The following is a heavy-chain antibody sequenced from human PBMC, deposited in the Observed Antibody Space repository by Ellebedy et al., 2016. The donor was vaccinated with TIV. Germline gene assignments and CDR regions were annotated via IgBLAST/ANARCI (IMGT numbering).Heavy chain of an antibody. J-gene: IGHJ4*02. CDR2: IKQDGGEK. Sequence: GGSLRLSXAASGFTFSSHWMHWVRQAPGKGLEWVANIKQDGGEKYYVDSVKGRFTISRDNAKNSLYLQMNSLRAEDTALYYCASHVDTSMSYWGQGTLVTVSS. CDR3: ASHVDTSMSY. D-gene: IGHD5-18*01. CDR1: GFTFSSHW. V-gene: IGHV3-7*01.